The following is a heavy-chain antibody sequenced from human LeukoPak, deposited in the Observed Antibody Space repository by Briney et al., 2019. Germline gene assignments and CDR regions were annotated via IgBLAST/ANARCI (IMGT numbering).Heavy chain of an antibody. CDR2: IYSGGST. Sequence: PGGSLRLSCAASGFTVSSNYMSWVRQAPGKGLEWVSVIYSGGSTYYADSVRGRFTISRDNSKNTLYLQMNSLRAEDTAVYYCARASAGDIVVVPAANDFDYWGQGTLVTVSS. CDR3: ARASAGDIVVVPAANDFDY. V-gene: IGHV3-53*01. D-gene: IGHD2-2*01. J-gene: IGHJ4*02. CDR1: GFTVSSNY.